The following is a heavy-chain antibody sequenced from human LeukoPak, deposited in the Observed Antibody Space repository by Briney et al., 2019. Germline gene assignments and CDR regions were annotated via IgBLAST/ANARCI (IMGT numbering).Heavy chain of an antibody. CDR3: ARLAPPYDAPVYYYMDV. D-gene: IGHD3-22*01. Sequence: SETLSLTCTVSGGSISSYYWSWVRQPPGKGLEWMGYIYYSGSTNYNPSLKSRVTISVDTSKNQSSLKLSSVTAADTAVYYCARLAPPYDAPVYYYMDVWGKGTTVTVSS. J-gene: IGHJ6*03. CDR2: IYYSGST. V-gene: IGHV4-59*01. CDR1: GGSISSYY.